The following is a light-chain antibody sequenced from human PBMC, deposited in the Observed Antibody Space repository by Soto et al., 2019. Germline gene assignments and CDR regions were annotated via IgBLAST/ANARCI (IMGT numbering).Light chain of an antibody. Sequence: DIQLTQTTSFLSAAVGERVTITCRAIQDISSSLSWYQQKPGKAPKLLIYAASTLQSAVPSRFSGSGSGTDFTLTINSLQPEDFATNYCQQLRIYPPTFGGGTKVEIK. CDR2: AAS. CDR1: QDISSS. CDR3: QQLRIYPPT. J-gene: IGKJ4*01. V-gene: IGKV1-9*01.